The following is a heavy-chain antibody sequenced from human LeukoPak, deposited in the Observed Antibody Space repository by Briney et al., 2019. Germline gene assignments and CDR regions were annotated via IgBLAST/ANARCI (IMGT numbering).Heavy chain of an antibody. D-gene: IGHD3-22*01. J-gene: IGHJ3*02. V-gene: IGHV1-18*01. CDR2: IRAYNGNT. CDR1: GYTFTSYG. Sequence: ASVKVSCKASGYTFTSYGISWVRQAPGQGLEWMGWIRAYNGNTNYAQKLQGRVTMTTDTSTSTAYMELRSLRSDDTAVYYCARDLDAMIVASDAFDIWGQGTMVTVSS. CDR3: ARDLDAMIVASDAFDI.